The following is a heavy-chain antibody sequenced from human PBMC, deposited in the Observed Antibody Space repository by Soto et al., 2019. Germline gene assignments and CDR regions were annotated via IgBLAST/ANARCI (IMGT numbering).Heavy chain of an antibody. D-gene: IGHD4-17*01. Sequence: SVKVSCKASGGTFSSYAISWVRQAPGQGLEWMGGIIPIFGTANYAQKFQGRVTITADESTSTAYMELSSLRSEDTAVYYCAKVRPFLCPNAVGYGAYHNDMKVWGKGTRVTASS. J-gene: IGHJ6*03. V-gene: IGHV1-69*13. CDR3: AKVRPFLCPNAVGYGAYHNDMKV. CDR1: GGTFSSYA. CDR2: IIPIFGTA.